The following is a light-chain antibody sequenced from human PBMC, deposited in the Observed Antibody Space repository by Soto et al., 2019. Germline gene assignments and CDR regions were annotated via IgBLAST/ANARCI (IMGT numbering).Light chain of an antibody. CDR1: QSVSNL. Sequence: STLSVSIGRRATLSCRASQSVSNLLAWYQQTPGKVPRLLIYAASTRETGIPDRFSGSGSGTDFSLTISRLQAEDFAVYYCQKYSSSPLTFGGGTKVDIK. V-gene: IGKV3D-15*02. CDR2: AAS. J-gene: IGKJ4*01. CDR3: QKYSSSPLT.